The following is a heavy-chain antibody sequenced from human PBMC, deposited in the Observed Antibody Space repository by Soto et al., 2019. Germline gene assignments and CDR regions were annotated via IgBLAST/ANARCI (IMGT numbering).Heavy chain of an antibody. V-gene: IGHV3-23*01. CDR3: AKREGDGYSLAECFQH. D-gene: IGHD2-21*01. CDR1: GFTFTSHA. Sequence: EVQLLESGGGLVQPGGSLRLSCAASGFTFTSHAMSWVRQAPGKGLEWVSGVSGSGTLTYYAESVKGRFTISRDNSKNTMYLQMDSLRAEDTALYYCAKREGDGYSLAECFQHWCQGTMVTVSS. J-gene: IGHJ1*01. CDR2: VSGSGTLT.